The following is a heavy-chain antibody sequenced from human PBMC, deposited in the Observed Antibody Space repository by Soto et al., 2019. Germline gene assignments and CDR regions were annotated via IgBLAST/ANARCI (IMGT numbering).Heavy chain of an antibody. J-gene: IGHJ5*02. CDR1: GGSISSYY. Sequence: SETLSLTCTVSGGSISSYYWSWIRQPPGKGLEWIGYIYYSGSTYYNPSLKSRVTISVDTSKNQFSLKLSSVTAADTAVYYCARSIDPWGQGTLVTVSS. CDR3: ARSIDP. V-gene: IGHV4-59*06. CDR2: IYYSGST.